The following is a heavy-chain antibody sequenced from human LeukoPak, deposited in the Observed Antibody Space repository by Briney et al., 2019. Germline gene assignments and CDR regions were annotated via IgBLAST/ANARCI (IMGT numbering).Heavy chain of an antibody. CDR2: ISAYNGNT. D-gene: IGHD5-24*01. J-gene: IGHJ4*02. V-gene: IGHV1-18*01. CDR3: ARGGWLQLKYYFDY. Sequence: ASVTVSCKASGYTFTSYGISWVRQAPGQGLEWMGWISAYNGNTNYAQKLQGRVTMTTDTSTSTAYMELSSLRSEDTAVYYCARGGWLQLKYYFDYWGQGTLVTVSA. CDR1: GYTFTSYG.